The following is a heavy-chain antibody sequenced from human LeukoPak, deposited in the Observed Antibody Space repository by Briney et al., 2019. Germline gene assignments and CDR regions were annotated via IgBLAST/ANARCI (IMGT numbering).Heavy chain of an antibody. D-gene: IGHD3-22*01. V-gene: IGHV3-33*01. CDR3: ASGVVDYYDSSGYKTYYYYYYMDV. CDR1: GFTFSSYG. Sequence: PGRSLRLSCAASGFTFSSYGMHWVRQAPGKGLEWVAVIWYDGSNKYYADSVKGRFTISRDNSKNTLYLQMNSLRAEDTAVYYCASGVVDYYDSSGYKTYYYYYYMDVWGKGTTVTVSS. J-gene: IGHJ6*03. CDR2: IWYDGSNK.